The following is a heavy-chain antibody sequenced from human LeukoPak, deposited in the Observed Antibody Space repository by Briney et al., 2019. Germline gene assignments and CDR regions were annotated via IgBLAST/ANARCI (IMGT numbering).Heavy chain of an antibody. Sequence: PSETLSLTCAVYGGSFSGYYWSWIRQPPGKGLEWIGEINHSGSTNYSPSLKSRVTISVGTSKNQFSLKLSSVTAADTAVYYCARTSVGVAAAALDYWGQGTLVTVSS. J-gene: IGHJ4*02. CDR3: ARTSVGVAAAALDY. CDR2: INHSGST. V-gene: IGHV4-34*01. CDR1: GGSFSGYY. D-gene: IGHD6-13*01.